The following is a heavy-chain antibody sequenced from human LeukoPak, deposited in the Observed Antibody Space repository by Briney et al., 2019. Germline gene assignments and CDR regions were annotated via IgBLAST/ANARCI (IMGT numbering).Heavy chain of an antibody. J-gene: IGHJ4*02. CDR1: GFTFSSYA. Sequence: PGGSLRLSCAASGFTFSSYAMNWARQAPGKGLEWVSAISGSGASTYYADSVKGRFTISRDNSRNTLYLQMNSLRAEDTAVYYCAKDGVLLWFGEGGQGTLVTVSS. CDR2: ISGSGAST. CDR3: AKDGVLLWFGE. D-gene: IGHD3-10*01. V-gene: IGHV3-23*01.